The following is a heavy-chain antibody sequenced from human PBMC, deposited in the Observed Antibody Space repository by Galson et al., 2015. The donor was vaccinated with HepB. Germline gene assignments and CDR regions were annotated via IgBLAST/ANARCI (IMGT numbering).Heavy chain of an antibody. CDR3: ARGLTKYYYGSGSYHFWFDP. CDR1: GDSVSSNSAA. CDR2: TYYRSKWYN. D-gene: IGHD3-10*01. Sequence: CAISGDSVSSNSAAWNWIRQSPSRGLEWLGRTYYRSKWYNDYAVSVKSRITINPDTSKNQFSLQLNSVTPEDTAVYYCARGLTKYYYGSGSYHFWFDPWGQGTLVTVSS. J-gene: IGHJ5*02. V-gene: IGHV6-1*01.